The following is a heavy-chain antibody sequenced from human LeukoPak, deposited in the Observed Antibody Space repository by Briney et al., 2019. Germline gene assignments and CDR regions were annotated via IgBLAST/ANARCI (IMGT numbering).Heavy chain of an antibody. CDR3: AREGVTSNLFDY. Sequence: GGSLRLSCAASGFTFSSYEINWVRQAPGKGLEWISYISASGRTIYYADSVKGRLTISRDNTNNSLYLQMSSLRAEDTAVYYCAREGVTSNLFDYWGQGTLVTVSS. V-gene: IGHV3-48*03. CDR1: GFTFSSYE. D-gene: IGHD2-21*02. CDR2: ISASGRTI. J-gene: IGHJ4*02.